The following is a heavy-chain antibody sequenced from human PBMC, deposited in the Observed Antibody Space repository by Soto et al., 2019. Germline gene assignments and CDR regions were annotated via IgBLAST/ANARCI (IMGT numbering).Heavy chain of an antibody. J-gene: IGHJ4*02. D-gene: IGHD5-18*01. Sequence: TLSLTCAVYGGSFSGYYWSWIRQPPGKGLEWIGEINHSGSTNYNPSLKSRVTISVDSSKNQFSLRLSSVTAADTAVYYCARGPRTRYSYGYRYFDYWGQGTLVTVSS. CDR1: GGSFSGYY. CDR3: ARGPRTRYSYGYRYFDY. V-gene: IGHV4-34*01. CDR2: INHSGST.